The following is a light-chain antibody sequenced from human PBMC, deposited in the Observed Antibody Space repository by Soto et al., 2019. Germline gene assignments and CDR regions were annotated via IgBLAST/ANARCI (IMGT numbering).Light chain of an antibody. J-gene: IGKJ2*01. CDR3: QQFGDSPPEFT. CDR1: RSVSSRY. CDR2: GAS. Sequence: ESMLTQSPGTLSLSPGDRATLSCRASRSVSSRYITWYQQKPGQAPRLLIYGASIRATGIPDRFSGSGSGTDFTLTISRLEAEDFAVYYCQQFGDSPPEFTFGQGTKLEI. V-gene: IGKV3-20*01.